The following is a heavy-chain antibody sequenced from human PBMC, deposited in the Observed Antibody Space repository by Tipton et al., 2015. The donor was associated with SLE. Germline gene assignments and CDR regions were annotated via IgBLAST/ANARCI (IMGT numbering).Heavy chain of an antibody. Sequence: TLSLTCTVSGGSISSSSYYWGWIRQPPGKGLEWIGSIYYSGSTYYNPSLKSRVTISVDTSKNQFSLKLSSLTAADTAVYYCASRGDLRYDWGQGTLVTVSS. CDR3: ASRGDLRYD. J-gene: IGHJ4*02. D-gene: IGHD3-9*01. CDR2: IYYSGST. CDR1: GGSISSSSYY. V-gene: IGHV4-39*01.